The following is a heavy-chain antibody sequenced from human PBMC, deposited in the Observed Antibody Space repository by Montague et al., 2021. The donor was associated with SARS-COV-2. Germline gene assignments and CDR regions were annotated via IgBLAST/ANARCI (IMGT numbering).Heavy chain of an antibody. Sequence: SETLSLTCTVSGGSISSYYWSWIRQPPGRGLEWTGYISYNGSTNYNPSLKSRVTISVDTSKNHFTLRLSSVTAADTAVYYCANLRRTQLQFGTLYHGMDVWGQGTMVTVSS. J-gene: IGHJ6*02. CDR1: GGSISSYY. CDR2: ISYNGST. CDR3: ANLRRTQLQFGTLYHGMDV. V-gene: IGHV4-59*12. D-gene: IGHD2-2*01.